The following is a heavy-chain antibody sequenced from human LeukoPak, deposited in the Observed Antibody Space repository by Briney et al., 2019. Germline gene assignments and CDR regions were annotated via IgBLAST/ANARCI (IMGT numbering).Heavy chain of an antibody. CDR1: GGSISSYY. J-gene: IGHJ3*02. Sequence: SETLSLTCTVSGGSISSYYWSWLRQPPGKGLEWIGYIYYSGSTNYNPSLKSRVTISVDTSKNQFSLKLSSVTAADTAVYYCARRTYYYDSSGQYFDIWGQGTMVTVSS. CDR2: IYYSGST. V-gene: IGHV4-59*01. D-gene: IGHD3-22*01. CDR3: ARRTYYYDSSGQYFDI.